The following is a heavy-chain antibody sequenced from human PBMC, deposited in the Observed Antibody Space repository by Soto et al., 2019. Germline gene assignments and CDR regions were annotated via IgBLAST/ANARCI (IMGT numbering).Heavy chain of an antibody. D-gene: IGHD6-13*01. CDR1: GYTFTSYD. CDR2: MNPNSGNT. Sequence: GASVKVSCKASGYTFTSYDISWVRQATGQGLEWMGWMNPNSGNTGYAQKFQGRVTMTRNTSISTAYMELSSLRSEDTAVYYCARGSKGSSWYAYWFDPWGQGTPVTVSS. CDR3: ARGSKGSSWYAYWFDP. J-gene: IGHJ5*02. V-gene: IGHV1-8*01.